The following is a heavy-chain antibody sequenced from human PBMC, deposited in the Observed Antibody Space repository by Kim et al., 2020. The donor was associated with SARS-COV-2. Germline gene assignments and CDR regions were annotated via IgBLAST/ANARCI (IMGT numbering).Heavy chain of an antibody. CDR2: INTNTGNP. CDR3: ARDLGAPNSSSFGGWSGWFDP. J-gene: IGHJ5*02. D-gene: IGHD6-13*01. V-gene: IGHV7-4-1*02. CDR1: GYTFTSYA. Sequence: ASVKVSCKASGYTFTSYAMNWVRQAPGQGLEWMGWINTNTGNPTYAQGFTGRFVFSLDTSVSTAYLQISSLKAEDTAVYYCARDLGAPNSSSFGGWSGWFDPWGQGTLVTVSS.